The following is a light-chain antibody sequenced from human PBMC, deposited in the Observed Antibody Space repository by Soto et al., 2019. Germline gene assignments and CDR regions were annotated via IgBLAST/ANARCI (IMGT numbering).Light chain of an antibody. CDR1: QSVIYSSNNKNY. V-gene: IGKV4-1*01. J-gene: IGKJ4*01. Sequence: DIVMTQSPDSLAVSLGERATINCKSSQSVIYSSNNKNYLAWYQQKPGQPPKLLIYWASTRESGVPDRFSGSGSGTDFTLAISSLQAEDVAVYYCLQYYSIPPNFGGGTKVEIK. CDR3: LQYYSIPPN. CDR2: WAS.